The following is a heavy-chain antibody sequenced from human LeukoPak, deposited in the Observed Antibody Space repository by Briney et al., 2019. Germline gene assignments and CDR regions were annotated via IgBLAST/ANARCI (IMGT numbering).Heavy chain of an antibody. J-gene: IGHJ4*02. V-gene: IGHV3-20*04. CDR1: GFTFDDYG. CDR2: INWNGGST. Sequence: GGSLRLSCAASGFTFDDYGMSWVRQAPGKGLEWVSGINWNGGSTGYADSVKGRFTISRDNAKNSLYLQMNSLRAEDTALYYCVRDPGYCGGDCYPYYFDYWGQGTLVTVSS. CDR3: VRDPGYCGGDCYPYYFDY. D-gene: IGHD2-21*02.